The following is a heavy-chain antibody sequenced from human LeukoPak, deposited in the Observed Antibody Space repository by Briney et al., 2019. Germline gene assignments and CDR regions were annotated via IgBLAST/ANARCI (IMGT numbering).Heavy chain of an antibody. D-gene: IGHD3-3*01. CDR1: GGSISSGDYY. J-gene: IGHJ6*03. Sequence: PSETLSLTCTVSGGSISSGDYYWSWIRQPPGKGLEWIGYIYYSGSTYYNPSLKSRVTISVDTSKNQFSLKLSSVTAADTAVYYCARVPYDFWSGAGYYMDVWGKGTMVTVSS. CDR3: ARVPYDFWSGAGYYMDV. V-gene: IGHV4-30-4*08. CDR2: IYYSGST.